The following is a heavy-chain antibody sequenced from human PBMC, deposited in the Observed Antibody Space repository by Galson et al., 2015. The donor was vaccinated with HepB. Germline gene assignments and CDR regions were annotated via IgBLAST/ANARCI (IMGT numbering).Heavy chain of an antibody. CDR1: GFTFSNAW. V-gene: IGHV3-15*01. Sequence: SLRLSCAASGFTFSNAWMSWVRQAPGKGLEWVGRIKSKTDGGTTDYAAPVKGRFTISRDDSKNTLYLQMNSLKTEDTAVYYCTTAGELRGGWFDPWGQGTLVTVSS. D-gene: IGHD1-26*01. J-gene: IGHJ5*02. CDR2: IKSKTDGGTT. CDR3: TTAGELRGGWFDP.